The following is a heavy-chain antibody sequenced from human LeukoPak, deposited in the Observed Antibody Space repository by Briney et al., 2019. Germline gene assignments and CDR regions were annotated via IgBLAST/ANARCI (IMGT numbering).Heavy chain of an antibody. J-gene: IGHJ2*01. D-gene: IGHD6-13*01. CDR3: ARDKGLAAAGHWYFDL. CDR1: SGSISSYY. CDR2: IYYSGST. Sequence: KSSETLSLTCTVSSGSISSYYWSWIRQSPGKGLEWIGYIYYSGSTNYNPSLKSRVTISGDTSKNQFSLKLSSVTAADTAVYYCARDKGLAAAGHWYFDLWGRGTLVTVSS. V-gene: IGHV4-59*01.